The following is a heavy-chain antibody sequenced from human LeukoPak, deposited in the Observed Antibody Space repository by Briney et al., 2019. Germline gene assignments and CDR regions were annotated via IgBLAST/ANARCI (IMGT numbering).Heavy chain of an antibody. Sequence: GGSLRLSCAASGFTFSSYGMHWVRQAPGKGLEWVAVISYDGSNKYYADSVKGRFTISRDNSKNTLYLRMNSLRAEDTAVYYCANFGDRDMTTVTTKAFDYWGQGTLVTVSS. D-gene: IGHD4-17*01. CDR3: ANFGDRDMTTVTTKAFDY. V-gene: IGHV3-30*18. CDR1: GFTFSSYG. CDR2: ISYDGSNK. J-gene: IGHJ4*02.